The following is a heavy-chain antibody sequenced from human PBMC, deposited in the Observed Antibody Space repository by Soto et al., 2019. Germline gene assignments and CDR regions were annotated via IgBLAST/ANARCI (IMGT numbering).Heavy chain of an antibody. CDR1: GYPFIKYG. CDR3: ATSSDTGFDP. V-gene: IGHV1-18*04. CDR2: IKVDSGYT. D-gene: IGHD3-9*01. J-gene: IGHJ5*02. Sequence: QLQLVQSAAEVKKPGASVRVSCKAYGYPFIKYGISWIRQAPEQGLEWMGWIKVDSGYTNYAQKFQGRVTMTADTSSDTAVMELRSLRLDDAAVYFCATSSDTGFDPWGQGKLVSVSS.